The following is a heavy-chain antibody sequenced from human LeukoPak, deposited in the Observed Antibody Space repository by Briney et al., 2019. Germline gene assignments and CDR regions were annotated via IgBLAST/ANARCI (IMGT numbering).Heavy chain of an antibody. J-gene: IGHJ5*02. CDR2: INDCGST. V-gene: IGHV4-34*01. Sequence: SETLSLTCAVYGGSFSDYYWRWIRQPPGKGPEWIGEINDCGSTNNNPSLKSRVIILIDTSKNQFSLKLSSVTAADTAVYYCARVMRIAARPGRDWFDPWGQGTLVTVSS. CDR3: ARVMRIAARPGRDWFDP. CDR1: GGSFSDYY. D-gene: IGHD6-6*01.